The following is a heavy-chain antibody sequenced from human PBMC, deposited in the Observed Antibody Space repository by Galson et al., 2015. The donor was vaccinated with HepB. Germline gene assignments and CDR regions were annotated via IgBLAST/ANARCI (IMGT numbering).Heavy chain of an antibody. J-gene: IGHJ4*02. CDR3: AYNSRRYYFDF. CDR2: IYWDDDK. Sequence: PALVKPTQTLTLTCTFSGFSLTTTGVGVGWFRQPPGKALEWLALIYWDDDKRYSPSLKRRLTLSRDTSKNQVVLTVTNMDPVDSATYFCAYNSRRYYFDFWGQGTLVTVSS. V-gene: IGHV2-5*02. CDR1: GFSLTTTGVG. D-gene: IGHD3-16*02.